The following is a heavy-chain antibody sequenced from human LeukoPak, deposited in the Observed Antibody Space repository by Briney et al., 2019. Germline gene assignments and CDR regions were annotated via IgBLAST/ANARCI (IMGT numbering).Heavy chain of an antibody. CDR3: ARAYYDSSGYYYYTVYYFDY. CDR2: IYKSGGT. Sequence: SETLSLTCTVSGGSITGLWWSWIRQPPGKGLEWIGYIYKSGGTNYNPSLESRVTISVDTSKNQFFLKLSSLTAADTAVYYCARAYYDSSGYYYYTVYYFDYWGQGTLVTVSS. D-gene: IGHD3-22*01. CDR1: GGSITGLW. V-gene: IGHV4-59*11. J-gene: IGHJ4*02.